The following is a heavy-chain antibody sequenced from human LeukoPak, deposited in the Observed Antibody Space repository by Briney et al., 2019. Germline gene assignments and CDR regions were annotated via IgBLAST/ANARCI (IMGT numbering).Heavy chain of an antibody. D-gene: IGHD2-15*01. CDR2: INPSGGST. J-gene: IGHJ4*02. V-gene: IGHV1-46*01. Sequence: ASVKVSCKASGYTFTSYYMHWVRQAPGQGLEWMGIINPSGGSTSYAQKFQGRVTMTRDMSTSTLYMELSSLRSEDTAVYYCARDLGSPTAQSGQGIDYWGQGTLVTVSS. CDR1: GYTFTSYY. CDR3: ARDLGSPTAQSGQGIDY.